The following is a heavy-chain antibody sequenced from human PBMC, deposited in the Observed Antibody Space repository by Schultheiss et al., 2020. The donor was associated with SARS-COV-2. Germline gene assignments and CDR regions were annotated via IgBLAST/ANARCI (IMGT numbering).Heavy chain of an antibody. D-gene: IGHD2-15*01. Sequence: GGSLRLSCAASGFTFSSYGMHWVRQAPGKGLEWVAVISYDGSNKYYADSVKGRFTISRDNSKNTLYLQMNSLRAEDTAVYYCARDLYCSGGSCQDYWGQGTLVTVSS. CDR1: GFTFSSYG. CDR2: ISYDGSNK. V-gene: IGHV3-30*03. CDR3: ARDLYCSGGSCQDY. J-gene: IGHJ4*02.